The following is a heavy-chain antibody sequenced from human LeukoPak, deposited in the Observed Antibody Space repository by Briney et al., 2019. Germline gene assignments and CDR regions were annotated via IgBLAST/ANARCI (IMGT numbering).Heavy chain of an antibody. D-gene: IGHD5-18*01. CDR1: GDTVTGFS. J-gene: IGHJ4*02. Sequence: AASVKVSCKVSGDTVTGFSIHWVRQAPGHGLEWMGGFDPEDGARIFAQKFQGRVTMTEDTSTDTAYMDLSSLRSEDTAVYYCATGYTYDYSLYWGQGTQVTVSS. CDR2: FDPEDGAR. V-gene: IGHV1-24*01. CDR3: ATGYTYDYSLY.